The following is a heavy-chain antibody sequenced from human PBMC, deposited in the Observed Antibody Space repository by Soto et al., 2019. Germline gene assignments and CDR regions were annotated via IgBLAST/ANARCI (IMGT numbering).Heavy chain of an antibody. D-gene: IGHD3-3*01. Sequence: QVQLVESGGGVVQPGRSLRLSCAASGFTFSSYGMHWVRQAPGKGLEWVTVIWYDGSNKYYADSVKGRFTISRDNSKNTLYLQMNSLRAEDTAVYYCARDLLWVRFLGMDVWGQGTTVTVSS. J-gene: IGHJ6*02. V-gene: IGHV3-33*01. CDR3: ARDLLWVRFLGMDV. CDR1: GFTFSSYG. CDR2: IWYDGSNK.